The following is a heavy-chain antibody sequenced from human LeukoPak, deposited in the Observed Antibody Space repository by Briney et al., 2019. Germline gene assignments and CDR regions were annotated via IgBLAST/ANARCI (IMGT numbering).Heavy chain of an antibody. CDR3: ARSHITFGGIIVPQFDY. D-gene: IGHD3-16*02. Sequence: SETLSLTCAVYGGSFSGYYWSWIRQPPGKGLEWIGEINHSGSTNYNPSLKSRVTISLDRSKNQFSLKLSSVTAADTAVYYCARSHITFGGIIVPQFDYWGLGTLVTVSS. CDR2: INHSGST. J-gene: IGHJ4*02. V-gene: IGHV4-34*01. CDR1: GGSFSGYY.